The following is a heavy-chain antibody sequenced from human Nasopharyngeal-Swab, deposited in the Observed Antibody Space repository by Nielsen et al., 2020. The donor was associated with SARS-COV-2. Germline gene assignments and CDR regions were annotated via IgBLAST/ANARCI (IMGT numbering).Heavy chain of an antibody. V-gene: IGHV3-33*01. Sequence: GGSLRLSCAASGFTFSSYGMHWVRQAPGKGLEWVAVIWYDGSNKYYADSVKGRFTISRDNSKNTLYLQMNSLRAEDTAVYYCASAPDSSSWLSYYYYGMDVWGQGTTVTVSS. J-gene: IGHJ6*02. CDR3: ASAPDSSSWLSYYYYGMDV. CDR2: IWYDGSNK. CDR1: GFTFSSYG. D-gene: IGHD6-13*01.